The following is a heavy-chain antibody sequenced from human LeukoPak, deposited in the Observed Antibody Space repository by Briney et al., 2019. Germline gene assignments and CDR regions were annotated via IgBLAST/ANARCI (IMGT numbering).Heavy chain of an antibody. Sequence: PGGSLRLSCVASGFTFSPYAMTWVRQAPGKGLEWVSYIRSSGSTIYYADSVKGRFTISRDNAKNSLYLQMNSLRAEDTAVYYCARGCSSTSCPHGIMDVWGKGTTVTVSS. J-gene: IGHJ6*03. D-gene: IGHD2-2*01. CDR1: GFTFSPYA. V-gene: IGHV3-48*01. CDR3: ARGCSSTSCPHGIMDV. CDR2: IRSSGSTI.